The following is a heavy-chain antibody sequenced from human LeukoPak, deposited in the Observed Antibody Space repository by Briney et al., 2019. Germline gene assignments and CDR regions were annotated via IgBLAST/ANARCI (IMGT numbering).Heavy chain of an antibody. V-gene: IGHV3-21*01. CDR3: ARELHGDYAHDY. D-gene: IGHD4-17*01. J-gene: IGHJ4*02. CDR1: GFIFSSYR. Sequence: GGSLRLSCAASGFIFSSYRMNWVRQAPGKGLVWVSSISSRGTYYADSVRGRFTISRDNAKNSLYLQMNSLRAEDTAVYYCARELHGDYAHDYWGQGTLVTVSS. CDR2: ISSRGTY.